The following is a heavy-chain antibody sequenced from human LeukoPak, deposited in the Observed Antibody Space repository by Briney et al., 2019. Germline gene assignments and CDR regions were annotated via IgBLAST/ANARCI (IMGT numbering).Heavy chain of an antibody. J-gene: IGHJ4*02. CDR1: GYSISTSYY. D-gene: IGHD4-17*01. Sequence: PSETLSLTCTVSGYSISTSYYWGWIRPPPGKGLEWIGSIYHSGNTYYNPSLKRRVTISVDTSKNQFSLKLNSVTAADTAVYYCARAGYGDSDFDYWGQGTLVTVSS. V-gene: IGHV4-38-2*02. CDR2: IYHSGNT. CDR3: ARAGYGDSDFDY.